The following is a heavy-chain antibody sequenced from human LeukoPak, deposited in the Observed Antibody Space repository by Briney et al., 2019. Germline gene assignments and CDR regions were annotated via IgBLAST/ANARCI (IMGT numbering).Heavy chain of an antibody. J-gene: IGHJ4*02. D-gene: IGHD2-21*02. V-gene: IGHV1-18*01. CDR1: GYTFTSYG. Sequence: ASVKVSCKASGYTFTSYGISWVRPAPGQGLGWMGWICAYNGNTNYAQKLQGRVTMTTDTSTSTAYMELRSLRSDDTAVYYCARVVSCGGDCYSDFDYWGQGTLVTVSS. CDR2: ICAYNGNT. CDR3: ARVVSCGGDCYSDFDY.